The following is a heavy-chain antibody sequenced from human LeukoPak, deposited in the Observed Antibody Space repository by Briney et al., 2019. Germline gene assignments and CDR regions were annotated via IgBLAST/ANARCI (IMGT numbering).Heavy chain of an antibody. Sequence: GGSLRLSCAASGFTFSSYEMNWVRQAPGKGLEWVSYISSTSGSTIYYADSVKGRFTISRDNAKNSLYLQMNSLRAEDTAVYYCARRYCSSTSCLLAYWGQGTLVTVSS. J-gene: IGHJ4*02. CDR1: GFTFSSYE. D-gene: IGHD2-2*01. V-gene: IGHV3-48*03. CDR2: ISSTSGSTI. CDR3: ARRYCSSTSCLLAY.